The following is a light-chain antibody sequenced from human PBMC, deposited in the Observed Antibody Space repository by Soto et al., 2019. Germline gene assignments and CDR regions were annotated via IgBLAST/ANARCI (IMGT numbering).Light chain of an antibody. CDR2: DAS. V-gene: IGKV1-33*01. J-gene: IGKJ5*01. Sequence: IPLTQSPSSLSASLVGRVTINCQASQNINNYLNWYQQKPGRAPKLLIYDASNLEAGVPSRFRGSGSGTDFTFTISRLQPEDIATYYCQQYENLPTFGQGTRLENK. CDR3: QQYENLPT. CDR1: QNINNY.